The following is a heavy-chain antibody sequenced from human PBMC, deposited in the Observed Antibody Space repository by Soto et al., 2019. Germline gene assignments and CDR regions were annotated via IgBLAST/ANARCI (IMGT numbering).Heavy chain of an antibody. V-gene: IGHV3-15*05. D-gene: IGHD1-26*01. CDR1: GFIFANAW. CDR2: IKSKTDGATT. CDR3: TTIITKAQWELGA. J-gene: IGHJ5*02. Sequence: VSLTLSCAASGFIFANAWMSWVRQAPVKGLDWIGRIKSKTDGATTDYAGPVKGRFTISRDDSKKTLFVQMNGLKTEDTAVYYCTTIITKAQWELGAWGEGPLVIVS.